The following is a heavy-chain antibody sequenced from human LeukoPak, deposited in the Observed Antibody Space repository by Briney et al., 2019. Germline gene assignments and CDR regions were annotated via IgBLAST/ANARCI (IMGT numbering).Heavy chain of an antibody. CDR3: ATQYYYGSGSYTPYFDY. V-gene: IGHV3-23*01. Sequence: PGGSLRLSCAASGFTFSSYAMSWVRQAPGKGLEWVSAISGSGGSTYYADSVKGQFTISRDNSKNTLYLQMNSLRAEDTAVYYCATQYYYGSGSYTPYFDYWGQGTLATVSS. CDR2: ISGSGGST. CDR1: GFTFSSYA. D-gene: IGHD3-10*01. J-gene: IGHJ4*02.